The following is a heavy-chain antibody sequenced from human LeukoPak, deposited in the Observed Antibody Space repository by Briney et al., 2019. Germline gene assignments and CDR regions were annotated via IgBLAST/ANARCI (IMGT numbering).Heavy chain of an antibody. CDR1: GGTFSSYA. Sequence: SVKVSCKASGGTFSSYAISWVRQAPGQGLEWMGRIIPILGIANYAQKFQGRVTITADKFTSTAYMELSSLRSEDTAVYYCAGEEGIAAAAAIYYYGMDVWGQGTTVTVSS. CDR3: AGEEGIAAAAAIYYYGMDV. J-gene: IGHJ6*02. D-gene: IGHD6-13*01. V-gene: IGHV1-69*04. CDR2: IIPILGIA.